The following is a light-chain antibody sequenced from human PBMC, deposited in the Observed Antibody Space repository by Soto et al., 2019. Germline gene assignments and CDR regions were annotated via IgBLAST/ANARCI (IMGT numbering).Light chain of an antibody. CDR2: QDS. Sequence: SYELTQPPSVSVSPGQTASITCSGHKLGTNYVSWYQQKPGQSPVLVIYQDSKRPSGIPERFSGSSSGTTVTLTISGAQVEDEADYYCYSAADNRLVVFGGGTKLTVL. V-gene: IGLV3-1*01. CDR1: KLGTNY. J-gene: IGLJ2*01. CDR3: YSAADNRLVV.